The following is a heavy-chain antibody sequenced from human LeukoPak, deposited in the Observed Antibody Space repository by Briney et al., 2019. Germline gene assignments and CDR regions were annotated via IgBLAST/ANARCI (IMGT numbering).Heavy chain of an antibody. D-gene: IGHD3-3*01. CDR1: GYTFTSYA. CDR3: AREGVLRFLEPDYYYYYMDV. CDR2: INTNTGNP. V-gene: IGHV7-4-1*02. Sequence: GASVKVSCKASGYTFTSYAMNWVRQAPGQGLEWMGWINTNTGNPTYAQGFTGRLVFSLDTSVSTAYLQISSLKAEDTAVYYCAREGVLRFLEPDYYYYYMDVWGKGTTVTVSS. J-gene: IGHJ6*03.